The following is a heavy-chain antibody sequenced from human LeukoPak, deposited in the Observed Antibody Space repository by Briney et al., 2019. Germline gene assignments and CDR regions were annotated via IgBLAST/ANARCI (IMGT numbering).Heavy chain of an antibody. CDR2: INPNSGGT. J-gene: IGHJ5*02. CDR3: ARDGYTYGDNWFDP. D-gene: IGHD5-18*01. V-gene: IGHV1-2*02. Sequence: GASVKVSCKVSGYTLAELSMHWVRQAPGQGLEWMGWINPNSGGTSYAQKFQGRVTMTRDTSISTAYMELTRLTSDDTAVYYCARDGYTYGDNWFDPWGQGTLVTVSS. CDR1: GYTLAELS.